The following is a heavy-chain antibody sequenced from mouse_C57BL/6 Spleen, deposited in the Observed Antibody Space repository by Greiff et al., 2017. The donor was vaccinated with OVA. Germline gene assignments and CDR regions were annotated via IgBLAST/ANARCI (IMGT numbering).Heavy chain of an antibody. V-gene: IGHV1-80*01. Sequence: VQLQQSGAELVKPGASVKISCKASGYAFSSYWMNWVKQRPGKGLEWIGQIYPGDGDTNYNGKFKGKATLTADKSYSTAYMQLSSLTSEDSAVYFCARDDSSSYGRGGGNFDYWGQGTTLTVSS. D-gene: IGHD1-1*01. J-gene: IGHJ2*01. CDR3: ARDDSSSYGRGGGNFDY. CDR2: IYPGDGDT. CDR1: GYAFSSYW.